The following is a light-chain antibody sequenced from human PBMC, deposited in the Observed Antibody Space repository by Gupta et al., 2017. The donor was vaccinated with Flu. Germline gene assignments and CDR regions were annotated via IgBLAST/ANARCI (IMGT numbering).Light chain of an antibody. V-gene: IGKV3-15*01. CDR3: QQEYDWPPLT. J-gene: IGKJ3*01. CDR2: GAS. CDR1: QSVSVN. Sequence: ATLSVSPGEGATLSSSVSQSVSVNLAWYKQKPGQTPRLLMYGASTRFPGIPARFSGSGSGTEFTLTISSRLSEDSTVYYCQQEYDWPPLTFGHGTKVEIK.